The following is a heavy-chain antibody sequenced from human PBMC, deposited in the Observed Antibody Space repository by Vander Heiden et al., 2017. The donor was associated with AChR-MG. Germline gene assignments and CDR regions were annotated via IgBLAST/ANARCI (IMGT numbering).Heavy chain of an antibody. D-gene: IGHD5-12*01. J-gene: IGHJ3*02. V-gene: IGHV3-66*01. CDR2: IYSGGST. CDR3: AREDPYDDDAFDI. Sequence: EVQLVESGGGLVQPGGSLRLSCAASGFTVSSNYMSWVRQAPGKGLEWVSVIYSGGSTYYADAVKGRFTISRDNSKNTLYLQMKRMRAEDTAVYYFAREDPYDDDAFDIWGQGTMVTVSS. CDR1: GFTVSSNY.